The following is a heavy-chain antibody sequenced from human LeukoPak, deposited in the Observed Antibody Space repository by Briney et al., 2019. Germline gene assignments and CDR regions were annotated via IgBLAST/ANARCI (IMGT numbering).Heavy chain of an antibody. Sequence: GGSLILSCAASGFKFRNYGMHWVRQAPGKGLEWVAIIYYDGSNQYYADSVKGRFTISRDDSKNTLYLQMNSLRAEDTAVYYCARDRELRYFDYWGQGTLVIVSS. D-gene: IGHD1-26*01. V-gene: IGHV3-33*01. CDR2: IYYDGSNQ. J-gene: IGHJ4*02. CDR1: GFKFRNYG. CDR3: ARDRELRYFDY.